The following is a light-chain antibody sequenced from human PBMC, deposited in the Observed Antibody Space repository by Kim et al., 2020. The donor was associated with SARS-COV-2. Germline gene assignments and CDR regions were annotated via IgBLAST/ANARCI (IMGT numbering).Light chain of an antibody. V-gene: IGKV3-15*01. CDR2: GAS. CDR3: QQYNNWPYT. J-gene: IGKJ2*01. Sequence: EIVMTQSPVTLSVSPGERVTLSCRASQSVSSDLAWYQQKPGQAPRLLIYGASTRATGIPARFSGSGSETEFTLTISSLQSEDFAVYYCQQYNNWPYTFGQGTKLEI. CDR1: QSVSSD.